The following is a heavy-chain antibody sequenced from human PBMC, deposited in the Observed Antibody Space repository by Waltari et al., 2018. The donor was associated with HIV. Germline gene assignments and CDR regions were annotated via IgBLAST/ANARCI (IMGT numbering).Heavy chain of an antibody. J-gene: IGHJ5*02. CDR1: GGTFSSYA. Sequence: QVQLVQSGAEVKKPGSSVKVSCKASGGTFSSYAISWVRQAPGQGLEWMGGIIPIFGTANYAQKFQGRVTITADESTSTAYMELSSLRAEDTAVYYCARDRAITGTTGGWFDPWGQGTLVTVSS. CDR3: ARDRAITGTTGGWFDP. V-gene: IGHV1-69*01. CDR2: IIPIFGTA. D-gene: IGHD1-7*01.